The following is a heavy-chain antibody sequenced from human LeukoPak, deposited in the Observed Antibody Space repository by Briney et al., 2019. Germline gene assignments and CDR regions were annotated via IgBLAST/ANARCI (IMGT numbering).Heavy chain of an antibody. J-gene: IGHJ5*02. CDR1: GYIFTSYG. CDR2: IIPIFGTT. CDR3: ARARSYDIVTGQPHNWFDP. V-gene: IGHV1-69*13. D-gene: IGHD3-9*01. Sequence: GASVKVSCKASGYIFTSYGISWVRQAPGQGLEWMGRIIPIFGTTSYAQKFQGRVTISADESTNTTYMELSSLRSEDTAVYYCARARSYDIVTGQPHNWFDPWGQGTLVTVSS.